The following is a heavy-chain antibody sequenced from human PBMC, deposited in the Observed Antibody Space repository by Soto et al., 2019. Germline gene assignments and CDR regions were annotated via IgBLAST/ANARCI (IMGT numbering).Heavy chain of an antibody. V-gene: IGHV5-51*01. D-gene: IGHD6-13*01. Sequence: GESLKISCKGSGYSITSYWIGWVRQMPGKGLEWMGIIYPGDSDTRYSPSFQGQVTISADKSISTAYLQWSSLKASDTAMYYCERCPSSSWYDAFDIWRQGTMVTVSS. CDR2: IYPGDSDT. J-gene: IGHJ3*02. CDR3: ERCPSSSWYDAFDI. CDR1: GYSITSYW.